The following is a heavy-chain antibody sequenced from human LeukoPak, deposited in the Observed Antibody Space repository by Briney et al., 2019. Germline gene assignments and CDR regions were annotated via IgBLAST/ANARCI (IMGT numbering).Heavy chain of an antibody. Sequence: AGGSLRLSCAASGFTFSSYGMHWVRQAPGKGLEWVAVISYDGSNKYYADSVKGRFIISRDNSKNTLYLQMNSLRAEDTAVYYCANPLLWFGELLGSAGVGWFDPWGQGTLVTVSS. CDR2: ISYDGSNK. CDR3: ANPLLWFGELLGSAGVGWFDP. D-gene: IGHD3-10*01. V-gene: IGHV3-30*18. CDR1: GFTFSSYG. J-gene: IGHJ5*02.